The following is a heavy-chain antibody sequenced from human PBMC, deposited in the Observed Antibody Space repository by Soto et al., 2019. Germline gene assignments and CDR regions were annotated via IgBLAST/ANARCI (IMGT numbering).Heavy chain of an antibody. V-gene: IGHV1-69*13. D-gene: IGHD2-21*02. J-gene: IGHJ4*02. CDR1: GGTFSSYA. CDR2: IIPIFGTA. Sequence: SVKVSCKASGGTFSSYAISWVRQAPGQGLEWMGGIIPIFGTANYAQKFQGRVTITADESTSTAYMELSSLRSEDTAVYYCASILAYCGGDCYSFDYWGQGPLVTVSS. CDR3: ASILAYCGGDCYSFDY.